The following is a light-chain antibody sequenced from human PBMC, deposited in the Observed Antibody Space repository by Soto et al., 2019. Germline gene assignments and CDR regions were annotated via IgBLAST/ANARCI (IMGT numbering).Light chain of an antibody. CDR2: EDN. CDR1: SGSIASNY. J-gene: IGLJ2*01. Sequence: NFMLTQPHSVSESPGKTVTISCTRSSGSIASNYVQWYQQRPGSAPTTVIYEDNQRPSGVPDPFSGSIDSSSNSASLTISGLKTEDEADYYCQSYDSSNPHVVFGGGTKLTVL. V-gene: IGLV6-57*04. CDR3: QSYDSSNPHVV.